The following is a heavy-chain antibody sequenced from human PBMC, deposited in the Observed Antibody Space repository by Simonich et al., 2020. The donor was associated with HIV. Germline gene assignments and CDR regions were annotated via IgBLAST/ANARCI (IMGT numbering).Heavy chain of an antibody. CDR3: ARHSGYADAFDI. V-gene: IGHV4-39*01. CDR1: GGSISSSSYY. Sequence: QLQLQESGPGLVTPSETLSLTCTVSGGSISSSSYYWGWIRQPPGKGLEWIGDIDDSGSPDYSPSLKSRVTISLDTSKNQFSLKLSSVTAADTAVYYCARHSGYADAFDIWGQGTMITVSS. CDR2: IDDSGSP. D-gene: IGHD5-12*01. J-gene: IGHJ3*02.